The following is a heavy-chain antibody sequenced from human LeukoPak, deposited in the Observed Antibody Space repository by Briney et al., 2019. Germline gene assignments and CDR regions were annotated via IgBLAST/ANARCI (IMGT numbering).Heavy chain of an antibody. CDR2: IYYSGST. CDR1: GGSIISSSYY. D-gene: IGHD6-13*01. CDR3: ARGYVPWFDP. V-gene: IGHV4-39*01. Sequence: SETLSLTCTVSGGSIISSSYYWGWIRQPPGKGLEWIGSIYYSGSTYYNPSFKSRVTISVDTSKNQFSLKLSSVTAADTAVYYCARGYVPWFDPWGQGTLVTVSS. J-gene: IGHJ5*02.